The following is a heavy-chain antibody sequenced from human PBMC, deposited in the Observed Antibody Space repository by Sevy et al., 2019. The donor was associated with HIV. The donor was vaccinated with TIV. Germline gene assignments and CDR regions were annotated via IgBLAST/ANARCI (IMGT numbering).Heavy chain of an antibody. CDR3: ANGLRSDSSDYYYSDDYYHGMDV. D-gene: IGHD3-22*01. J-gene: IGHJ6*02. CDR2: IKNDGSST. V-gene: IGHV3-74*01. Sequence: GGSLRLSCAASGFTFSRYLMHWVRQAPGKGLVWVSQIKNDGSSTTYADSVKGRFTISRDNAKNTLYLQMNSLRAEDTAVYYCANGLRSDSSDYYYSDDYYHGMDVWGQGTTVTVSS. CDR1: GFTFSRYL.